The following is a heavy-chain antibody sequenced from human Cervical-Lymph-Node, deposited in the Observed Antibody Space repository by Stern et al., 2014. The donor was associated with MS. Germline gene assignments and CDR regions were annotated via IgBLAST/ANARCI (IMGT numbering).Heavy chain of an antibody. CDR1: GDSFASQL. CDR2: INPDGST. D-gene: IGHD2-21*01. CDR3: ARAPVVVAYFDH. J-gene: IGHJ4*02. V-gene: IGHV1-46*01. Sequence: VQLVESGAEVKKPGASVKVSCKASGDSFASQLIHWVRQAPGQGLEWMGIINPDGSTTYAQKFQGRVTMTRDSPTSTFHMALSSLASDDTAVYYCARAPVVVAYFDHWGQGALVSVSS.